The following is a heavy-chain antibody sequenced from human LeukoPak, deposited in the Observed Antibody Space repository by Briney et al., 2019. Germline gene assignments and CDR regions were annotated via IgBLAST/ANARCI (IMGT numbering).Heavy chain of an antibody. V-gene: IGHV5-51*01. CDR1: GYSFTSYW. CDR2: IYPGDSNT. Sequence: GESLKISCKGSGYSFTSYWIGWVRQMPGKGLEYMGIIYPGDSNTRYSPSFQGQVTISADKSINTAYLQWSSLKASDTAIYYCVRPASTSYCSGGNCYPYYFDNWGQGTLVTVPS. D-gene: IGHD2-15*01. J-gene: IGHJ4*02. CDR3: VRPASTSYCSGGNCYPYYFDN.